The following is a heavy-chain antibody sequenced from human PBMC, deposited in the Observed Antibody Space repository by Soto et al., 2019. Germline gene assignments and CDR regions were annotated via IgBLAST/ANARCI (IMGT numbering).Heavy chain of an antibody. J-gene: IGHJ4*02. CDR1: GGSTRSGAYY. V-gene: IGHV4-31*01. CDR2: IYSSGTT. CDR3: ARDRGGYGTLDY. Sequence: QVQLQESGPGLVKPSQTLSLTCTVSGGSTRSGAYYWTWIRQHPGKGPEWIGYIYSSGTTYYNPSLHRQVTMSLHPSKNQVPLTLNSVTPADTAMYYCARDRGGYGTLDYWGQGTLVIVSS. D-gene: IGHD1-1*01.